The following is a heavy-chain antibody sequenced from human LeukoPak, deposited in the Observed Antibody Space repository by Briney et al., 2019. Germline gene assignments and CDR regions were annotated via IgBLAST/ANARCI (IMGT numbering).Heavy chain of an antibody. CDR1: GGSISSSDW. Sequence: PSGTLSLTCAVSGGSISSSDWWSWVRQPPGKGLEWIGETYHSGSTYYNPSLKSRVTISVDTSKNQFSLKLSSVTAADTAVYYCARELNGNWFDPWGQGTLVTVSS. CDR3: ARELNGNWFDP. V-gene: IGHV4-4*02. J-gene: IGHJ5*02. CDR2: TYHSGST. D-gene: IGHD1-1*01.